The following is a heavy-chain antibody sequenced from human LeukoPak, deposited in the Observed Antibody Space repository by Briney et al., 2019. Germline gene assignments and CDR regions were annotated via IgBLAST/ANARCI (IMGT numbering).Heavy chain of an antibody. V-gene: IGHV4-39*01. CDR3: ARHRRTAMPRPFAY. J-gene: IGHJ4*02. CDR1: GGSISSSSYY. D-gene: IGHD5-18*01. CDR2: IYYSGST. Sequence: SETLSLTCTVSGGSISSSSYYWGWIRQPPGKGLEWIGSIYYSGSTYYNPSLKSRVTISVDTSKNQFSLKLSSVTAADTAVYYWARHRRTAMPRPFAYGGKETLSPSPQ.